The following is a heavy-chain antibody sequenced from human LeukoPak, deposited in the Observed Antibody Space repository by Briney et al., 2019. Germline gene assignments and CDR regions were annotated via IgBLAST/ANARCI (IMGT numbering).Heavy chain of an antibody. CDR2: ISSSGSAM. V-gene: IGHV3-48*03. Sequence: QPGGSLRLSCVASGFTFSSDEMNWVRQAPGKGLEWISYISSSGSAMYYADSVKGRFTISRDNAKNSLYLQMNSLRAEDTAVYYCAREGIVVVPAAVVNWFDPWGQGTLVTVSS. J-gene: IGHJ5*02. D-gene: IGHD2-2*01. CDR3: AREGIVVVPAAVVNWFDP. CDR1: GFTFSSDE.